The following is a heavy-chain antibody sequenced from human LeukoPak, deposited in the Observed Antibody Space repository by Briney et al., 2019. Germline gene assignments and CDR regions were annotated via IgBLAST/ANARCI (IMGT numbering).Heavy chain of an antibody. CDR1: GGSISSYY. V-gene: IGHV4-38-2*02. J-gene: IGHJ4*02. D-gene: IGHD3-22*01. CDR2: IYHSGST. Sequence: PSETLSLTCTVSGGSISSYYWSWIRQPPGKGLEWIGSIYHSGSTYYNPSLKSRVTISVDTSKNQFSLKLSSVTAVDTAVYYCARAGEYYYDSSGYRDYWGQGTLVTVSS. CDR3: ARAGEYYYDSSGYRDY.